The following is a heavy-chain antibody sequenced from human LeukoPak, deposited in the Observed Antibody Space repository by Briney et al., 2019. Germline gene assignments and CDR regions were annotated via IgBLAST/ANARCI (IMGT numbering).Heavy chain of an antibody. V-gene: IGHV3-21*01. CDR3: AREVGARAFDI. J-gene: IGHJ3*02. CDR2: ISSSSGYI. CDR1: GFTFSSYS. Sequence: GGSLRLSCAASGFTFSSYSMNWVRQAPGKGLEWVSSISSSSGYIYYEDSVKGRFTISRDNAKNSLYLQMNSLRAEDTAVYYCAREVGARAFDIWGQGTMVTFSS. D-gene: IGHD1-26*01.